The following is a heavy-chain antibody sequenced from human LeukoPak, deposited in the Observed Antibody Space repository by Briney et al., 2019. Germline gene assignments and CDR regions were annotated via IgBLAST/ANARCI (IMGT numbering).Heavy chain of an antibody. CDR2: ISGSGGGT. V-gene: IGHV3-23*01. Sequence: PGGSLRLSCAASGFTFSNYAMSWVRQAPGKGLEWVSSISGSGGGTYYADSVKGRFTISRDNSKNTLSLQMNSLRAEDTAVYYCARDGSWNVWEYYFDYWGQGTLVTVSS. J-gene: IGHJ4*02. CDR3: ARDGSWNVWEYYFDY. D-gene: IGHD3-16*01. CDR1: GFTFSNYA.